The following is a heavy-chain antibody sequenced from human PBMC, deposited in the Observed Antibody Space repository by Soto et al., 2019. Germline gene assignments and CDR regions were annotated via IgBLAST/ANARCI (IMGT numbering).Heavy chain of an antibody. D-gene: IGHD5-18*01. CDR2: IYPGDSDT. CDR1: GYSFANYY. CDR3: ARQMPNTAMVKRGGPIDY. V-gene: IGHV5-51*01. J-gene: IGHJ4*02. Sequence: GESLKISCEGSGYSFANYYIAWVRQMPGKGLEWMGIIYPGDSDTTYSPSFQAQVTISTDKSISTVYLQWSSLKASDTAVYYCARQMPNTAMVKRGGPIDYWGQGTPVTVSS.